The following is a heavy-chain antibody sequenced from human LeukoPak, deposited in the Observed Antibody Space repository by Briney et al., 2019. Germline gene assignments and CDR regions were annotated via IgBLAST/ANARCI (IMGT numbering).Heavy chain of an antibody. Sequence: SETLSLTCTVSGGSISSGDYYWSWIRQPPGKGPEWIGYIYYSGSTYYNPSLKSRVTISVDTSKNQFSLKLSSVTAADTAVYYCARDGPWGIAVAGTLDYWGQGTLVTVSS. J-gene: IGHJ4*02. CDR1: GGSISSGDYY. D-gene: IGHD6-19*01. V-gene: IGHV4-30-4*08. CDR2: IYYSGST. CDR3: ARDGPWGIAVAGTLDY.